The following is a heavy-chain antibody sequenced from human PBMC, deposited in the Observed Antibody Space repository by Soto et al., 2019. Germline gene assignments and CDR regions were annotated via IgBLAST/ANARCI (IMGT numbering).Heavy chain of an antibody. J-gene: IGHJ4*02. D-gene: IGHD2-15*01. CDR1: GFTFSSYS. CDR3: ARDRELIINRDRGFDY. CDR2: ISSSSSYI. Sequence: GGSLRLSCAASGFTFSSYSMNWVRQAPGKGLEWVSSISSSSSYIYYADSVKGRFTISRDNAKNSLYLQMNSMRAEDTAVYYSARDRELIINRDRGFDYWGQGTLVTVSS. V-gene: IGHV3-21*01.